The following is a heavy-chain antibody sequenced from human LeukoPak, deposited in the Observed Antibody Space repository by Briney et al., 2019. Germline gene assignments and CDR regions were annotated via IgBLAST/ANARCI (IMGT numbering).Heavy chain of an antibody. CDR3: AREWSVTQDY. J-gene: IGHJ4*02. CDR2: ISSSGSYI. V-gene: IGHV3-21*01. D-gene: IGHD4-23*01. CDR1: GFTFSSYG. Sequence: GGPLRLSCAASGFTFSSYGMNWVRQAPGKGLEWVSSISSSGSYIYYADSVKGRFTISRDNAKNSLYLQMNSLRAEDTAVYYCAREWSVTQDYWGQGTLVTVSS.